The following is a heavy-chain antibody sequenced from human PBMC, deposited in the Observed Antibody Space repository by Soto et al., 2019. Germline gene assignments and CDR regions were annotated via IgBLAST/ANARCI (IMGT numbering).Heavy chain of an antibody. V-gene: IGHV1-18*01. CDR1: GYTFISNG. D-gene: IGHD6-19*01. J-gene: IGHJ4*02. CDR2: ISAYSGNT. CDR3: AHLAVATFDY. Sequence: GASVKVSCKASGYTFISNGISWVRQAPGQGLEWMGWISAYSGNTNYAQKLQGRVTMTTDTSTSTAYMELRSLRSDDTAVYYCAHLAVATFDYWGQGTLVTVSS.